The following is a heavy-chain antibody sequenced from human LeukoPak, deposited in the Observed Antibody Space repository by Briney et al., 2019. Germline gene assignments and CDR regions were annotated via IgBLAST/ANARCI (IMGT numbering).Heavy chain of an antibody. J-gene: IGHJ4*02. CDR1: GSTFSSYV. CDR3: ARDPAGIAAADFEY. Sequence: GGSLRLSFAASGSTFSSYVMHWVRQAPGKGLEWVAVISYDGSNKYYADSVKGRFTISRDNSKNTLYLQMNSLRAEDTAVYYCARDPAGIAAADFEYWGQGTLVTVSS. V-gene: IGHV3-30*04. D-gene: IGHD6-13*01. CDR2: ISYDGSNK.